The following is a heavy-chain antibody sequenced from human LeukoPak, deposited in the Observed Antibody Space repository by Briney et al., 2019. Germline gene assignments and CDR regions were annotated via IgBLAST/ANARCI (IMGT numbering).Heavy chain of an antibody. V-gene: IGHV1-2*02. CDR2: INPNSGGT. J-gene: IGHJ4*02. D-gene: IGHD3-9*01. Sequence: VAAVKVSCKASGYTFTGYYMHWVRQAPGQGLEWMGWINPNSGGTNYAQKFQGRVTMTRDTSISTAYMELSRLRSDDTAVYYCARDYDILTGPNYFDYWGQGTLVTVSS. CDR1: GYTFTGYY. CDR3: ARDYDILTGPNYFDY.